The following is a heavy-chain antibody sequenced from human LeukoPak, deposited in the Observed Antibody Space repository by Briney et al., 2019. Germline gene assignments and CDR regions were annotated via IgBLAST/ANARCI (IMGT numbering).Heavy chain of an antibody. CDR3: ARVPCSSTSCYKLVDY. D-gene: IGHD2-2*02. Sequence: SETLSLTCTVSGGSISSSSYYWGWIRQPPGKGLEWIGSIYYSGSTYYNPSLKSRVTISVDTSKNQFSLKLSSVTAADTAVYYCARVPCSSTSCYKLVDYWGQGTLVTASS. CDR2: IYYSGST. J-gene: IGHJ4*02. V-gene: IGHV4-39*01. CDR1: GGSISSSSYY.